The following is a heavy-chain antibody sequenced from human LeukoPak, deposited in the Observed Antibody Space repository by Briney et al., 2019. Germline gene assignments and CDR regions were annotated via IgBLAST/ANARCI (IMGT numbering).Heavy chain of an antibody. V-gene: IGHV3-20*04. CDR3: ARGATGTTFDY. CDR1: GFKFDDYG. Sequence: GGSLRLPCAASGFKFDDYGMSWVRQAPGKGLEWVSGLNWNGGSTGYADSVKGRFTISRDNAKNSLYLQMNSLRAEDTALYYCARGATGTTFDYWGQGTLVTVSS. CDR2: LNWNGGST. D-gene: IGHD1-1*01. J-gene: IGHJ4*02.